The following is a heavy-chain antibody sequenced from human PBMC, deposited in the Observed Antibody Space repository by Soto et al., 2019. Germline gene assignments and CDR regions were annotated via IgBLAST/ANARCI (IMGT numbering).Heavy chain of an antibody. J-gene: IGHJ4*02. V-gene: IGHV4-59*01. CDR1: GGSISSYY. D-gene: IGHD2-2*01. Sequence: QVQLQESGPRLVKPSETLSLTCIVSGGSISSYYWSWIRQPPGKGLEWIGYIYYSGSTNYNPSLKSRVTISVDTHKNQLSLKLSSVTAADTAVYYCARAVLPATAPFDYWGQGTLVTVSS. CDR3: ARAVLPATAPFDY. CDR2: IYYSGST.